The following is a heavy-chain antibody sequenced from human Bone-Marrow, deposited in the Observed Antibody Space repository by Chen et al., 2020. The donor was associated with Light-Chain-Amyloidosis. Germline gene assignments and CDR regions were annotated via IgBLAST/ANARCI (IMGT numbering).Heavy chain of an antibody. CDR2: VYYDGRT. V-gene: IGHV4-39*01. CDR1: GDSITSSCYY. Sequence: QLHLQEAGPGVVKPSETLYLTCTISGDSITSSCYYWGWFRQPPGNGLEWVATVYYDGRTYYNPAPKKRVLRTVDTTRNQFSLKLASVTASDTAVYSWARNGTGDIRGGWFDPWGPGTLVTVSS. J-gene: IGHJ5*02. CDR3: ARNGTGDIRGGWFDP. D-gene: IGHD3-10*01.